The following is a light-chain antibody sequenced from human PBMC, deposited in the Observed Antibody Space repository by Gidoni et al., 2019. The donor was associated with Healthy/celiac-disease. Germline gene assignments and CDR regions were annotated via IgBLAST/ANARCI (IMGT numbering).Light chain of an antibody. J-gene: IGKJ3*01. V-gene: IGKV1-8*01. Sequence: AIRMTQSPSSFSASTGDRVTITCRASQGISSYLAWYQQKPGKAPKLLIYAASTLQSGVPSRFSGIGSGTDFTLTISCLRSEDFATYYCQQYYSSLFTFGPGTKVDIK. CDR1: QGISSY. CDR3: QQYYSSLFT. CDR2: AAS.